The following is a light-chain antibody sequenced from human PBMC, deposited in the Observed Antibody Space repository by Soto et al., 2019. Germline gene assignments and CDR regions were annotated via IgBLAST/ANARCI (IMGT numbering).Light chain of an antibody. V-gene: IGKV3-20*01. CDR2: GAS. CDR3: QQYGSSPRT. CDR1: QRVSSSY. Sequence: MGWTQSPGTLPLSPGDRATLSCRASQRVSSSYLAWYQQNPGQAPRLLIYGASSRHTGIPDRFSGSGSGTDFALTSGRLEAEDFAVYYFQQYGSSPRTFGKGTLVAIK. J-gene: IGKJ1*01.